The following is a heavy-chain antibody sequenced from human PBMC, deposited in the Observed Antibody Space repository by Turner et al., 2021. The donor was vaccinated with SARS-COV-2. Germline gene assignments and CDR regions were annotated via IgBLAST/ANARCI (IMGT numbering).Heavy chain of an antibody. CDR3: ARHKGDYDSSELLG. CDR2: IYYSGST. D-gene: IGHD3-22*01. CDR1: VGSISSSSYY. J-gene: IGHJ4*02. Sequence: QLQPQESGPGLVKPSETLSLICTASVGSISSSSYYWGWIRQPPGKGLEWIGSIYYSGSTYYNPSLKSRGTISVDTSKNQFSLKLSSVTAADTAVYYCARHKGDYDSSELLGWGQGTLVTVSS. V-gene: IGHV4-39*01.